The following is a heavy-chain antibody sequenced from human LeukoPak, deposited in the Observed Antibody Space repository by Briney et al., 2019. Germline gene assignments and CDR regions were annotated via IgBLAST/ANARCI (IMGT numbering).Heavy chain of an antibody. CDR2: IYYSGST. D-gene: IGHD2-15*01. CDR3: ARGPYCSGGSCYFSIYYYYYMDV. CDR1: GGSISSSSYY. Sequence: PSETLSLTCTVSGGSISSSSYYWGWIRQPPGKGLEWIGSIYYSGSTYYNPSLKSRVTISVDTSKNQFSLKLSSVTAADTAVYYCARGPYCSGGSCYFSIYYYYYMDVWGKGTTVTVSS. V-gene: IGHV4-39*01. J-gene: IGHJ6*03.